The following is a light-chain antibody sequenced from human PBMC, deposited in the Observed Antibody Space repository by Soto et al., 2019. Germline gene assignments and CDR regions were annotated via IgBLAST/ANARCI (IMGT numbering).Light chain of an antibody. V-gene: IGKV1-39*01. CDR3: QQSYTTPIT. CDR1: QNIDTY. J-gene: IGKJ5*01. CDR2: DAS. Sequence: IQMTQSPSSLSASVGDRVTITCRASQNIDTYLNWYHQKPGKAPKLLIYDASRLQTGAPSRFSGSGSGTDFTLTISSLQPEDFATYYCQQSYTTPITFGQGTRLDIK.